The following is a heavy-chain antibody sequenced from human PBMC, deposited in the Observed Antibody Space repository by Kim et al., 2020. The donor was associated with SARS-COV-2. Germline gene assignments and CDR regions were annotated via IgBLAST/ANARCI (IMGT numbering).Heavy chain of an antibody. D-gene: IGHD5-12*01. V-gene: IGHV3-23*01. CDR2: ISGSGGST. Sequence: GGSLRLSCAASGFTFSSYAMSWVRQAPGKGLEWVSAISGSGGSTYYADSVKGRFTISRDNSKNTLYLQMNSLRAEDTAVYYCAKTERKWGRWLRASRADYWGQGTLVTVSS. J-gene: IGHJ4*02. CDR1: GFTFSSYA. CDR3: AKTERKWGRWLRASRADY.